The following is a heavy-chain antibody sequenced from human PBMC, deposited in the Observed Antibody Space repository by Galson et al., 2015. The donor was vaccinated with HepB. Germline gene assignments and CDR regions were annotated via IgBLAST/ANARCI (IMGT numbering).Heavy chain of an antibody. Sequence: SVKVSCKASGYTFTSYYMHWVRQAPGQGLEWMGIINPSGGSTSYAQKFQGRVTMTRDTSTGTVYMEQSSLRSEDTAVYYCARDLYGDIPYYYYGMDVWGQGTTVTVSS. J-gene: IGHJ6*02. V-gene: IGHV1-46*03. D-gene: IGHD4-17*01. CDR2: INPSGGST. CDR1: GYTFTSYY. CDR3: ARDLYGDIPYYYYGMDV.